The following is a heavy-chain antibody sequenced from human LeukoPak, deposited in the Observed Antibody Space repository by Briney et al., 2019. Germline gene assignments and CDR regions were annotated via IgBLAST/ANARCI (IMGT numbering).Heavy chain of an antibody. CDR2: INRNGGHT. V-gene: IGHV3-43*01. CDR3: AKEKNCGRDCYFFDS. CDR1: GFTFNKYT. D-gene: IGHD2-21*02. J-gene: IGHJ4*02. Sequence: GGSLRLSCAASGFTFNKYTMHWVRQTAGRGLEWVSFINRNGGHTSYADSVQGRFTISRDNSKNSLYLQMNSLRAEDTALYYCAKEKNCGRDCYFFDSWGQGALVTVSS.